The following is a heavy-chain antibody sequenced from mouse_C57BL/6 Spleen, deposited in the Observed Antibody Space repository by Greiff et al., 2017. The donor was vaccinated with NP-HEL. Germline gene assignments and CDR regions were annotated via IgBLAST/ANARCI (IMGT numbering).Heavy chain of an antibody. CDR2: FHPYNDDT. Sequence: QVQLKESGAELVKPGASVKMSCKASGYTFTTYPIEWMKQNHGKSLEWIGNFHPYNDDTKYNEKFKGKATLTVEKSSSTVYLELSRLTSDDSAVYYCARSGNYERGAMDYWGQGTSVTVSS. V-gene: IGHV1-47*01. D-gene: IGHD2-1*01. CDR1: GYTFTTYP. CDR3: ARSGNYERGAMDY. J-gene: IGHJ4*01.